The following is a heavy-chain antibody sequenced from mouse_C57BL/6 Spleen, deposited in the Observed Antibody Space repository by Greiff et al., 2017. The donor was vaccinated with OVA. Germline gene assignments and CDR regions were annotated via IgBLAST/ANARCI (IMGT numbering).Heavy chain of an antibody. CDR1: GYTFTDYY. J-gene: IGHJ4*01. V-gene: IGHV1-19*01. CDR3: ARSGSYSNYAMDY. Sequence: VQLQQSGPVLVKPGASVKMSCKASGYTFTDYYMNWVKQSHGKSLEWIGVINPYNGGTSYNQKFKGKATLTVDKSSSTAYMELNSLTSEDSAVYYCARSGSYSNYAMDYWGQGTSVTVSS. CDR2: INPYNGGT. D-gene: IGHD2-5*01.